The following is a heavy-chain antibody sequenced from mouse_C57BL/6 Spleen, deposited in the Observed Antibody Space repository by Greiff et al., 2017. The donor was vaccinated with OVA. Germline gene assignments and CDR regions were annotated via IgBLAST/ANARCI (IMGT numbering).Heavy chain of an antibody. CDR1: GYAFSSSW. V-gene: IGHV1-82*01. CDR3: ANVYYYAMDY. CDR2: IYPGDGDT. J-gene: IGHJ4*01. Sequence: QVQLQQSGPELVKPGASVKISCKASGYAFSSSWMNWVKQRPGKGLEWIGRIYPGDGDTNYNGKFKGKATLTADKSSSTAYMQLSSLTSEDSAVYFCANVYYYAMDYWGQGTSVTVSS.